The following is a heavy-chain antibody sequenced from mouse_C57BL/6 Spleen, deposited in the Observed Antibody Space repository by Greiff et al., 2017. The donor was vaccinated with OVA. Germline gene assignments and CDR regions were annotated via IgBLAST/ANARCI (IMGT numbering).Heavy chain of an antibody. V-gene: IGHV1-54*01. CDR2: INPGSGGT. Sequence: VQLQQSGAELVRPGTSVKVSCKASGYAFTNYLIEWVKQRPGQGLEWIGVINPGSGGTNYNEKFKGKATLTADKSSSTAYMQLSSLTSEDSAVDFCARGLRQNYFDYWGQGTTLTVSS. J-gene: IGHJ2*01. CDR3: ARGLRQNYFDY. D-gene: IGHD2-4*01. CDR1: GYAFTNYL.